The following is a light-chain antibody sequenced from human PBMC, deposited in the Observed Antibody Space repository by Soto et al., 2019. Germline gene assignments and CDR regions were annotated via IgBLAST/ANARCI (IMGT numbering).Light chain of an antibody. CDR3: SSYTSSSTLNVV. J-gene: IGLJ2*01. CDR1: SSDVGGYNY. Sequence: QSALTQPDSVSGSPGQSITISCPGTSSDVGGYNYVSWYQQHPGKAPKLMIYEVSNRPSGVSNRFSGSKSGNTASLTISGLQAEDEADYYCSSYTSSSTLNVVFGGGTQLTVL. CDR2: EVS. V-gene: IGLV2-14*01.